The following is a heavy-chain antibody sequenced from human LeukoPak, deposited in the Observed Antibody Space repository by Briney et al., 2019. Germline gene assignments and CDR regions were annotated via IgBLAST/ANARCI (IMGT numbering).Heavy chain of an antibody. V-gene: IGHV3-21*01. CDR2: ISSSSSYI. Sequence: GGSLRLSCAASGFTFSSYSMNWVRQAPGKGLEWVSSISSSSSYIYYADSVTGRFTISRDNAKNSLYLQMNSLRAEDTAVYYCARGVRNCSSTSCYGLFDYWGQETLVTVSS. CDR3: ARGVRNCSSTSCYGLFDY. CDR1: GFTFSSYS. D-gene: IGHD2-2*01. J-gene: IGHJ4*02.